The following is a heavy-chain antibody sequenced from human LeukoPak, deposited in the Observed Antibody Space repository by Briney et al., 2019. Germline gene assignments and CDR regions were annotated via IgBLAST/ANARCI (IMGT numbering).Heavy chain of an antibody. CDR1: GFTFGSYA. D-gene: IGHD3-3*02. V-gene: IGHV3-30-3*01. J-gene: IGHJ4*02. CDR2: ISYDGSNK. CDR3: ARDGAFSANLDY. Sequence: PGRSLRLSCAASGFTFGSYAMHWVRQAPGKGLEWVAVISYDGSNKYYADSVKGRFTISRDNSKNTLYLQMNSPRAEDTAVYYCARDGAFSANLDYWGQGTLVTVSS.